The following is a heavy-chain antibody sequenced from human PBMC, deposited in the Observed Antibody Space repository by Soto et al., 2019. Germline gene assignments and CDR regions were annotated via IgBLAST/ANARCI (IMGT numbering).Heavy chain of an antibody. CDR2: FDPEDGET. V-gene: IGHV1-24*01. D-gene: IGHD2-2*02. Sequence: SVKVSCKVSGYTLTELSMHWVRQAPVKGLEWMGGFDPEDGETIYAQKFQGRVTMTEDTSTDTAYMELSRLRSEDTAVYYCATGYCSSTSCYRDGMDVWGQGTTVTVSS. CDR1: GYTLTELS. CDR3: ATGYCSSTSCYRDGMDV. J-gene: IGHJ6*02.